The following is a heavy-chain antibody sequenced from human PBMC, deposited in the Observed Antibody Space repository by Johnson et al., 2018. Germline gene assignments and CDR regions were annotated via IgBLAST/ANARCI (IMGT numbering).Heavy chain of an antibody. CDR2: IRSKAYGGTT. J-gene: IGHJ3*02. CDR1: GFTFGDYA. CDR3: TRVRRDGYNYFAFDI. D-gene: IGHD5-24*01. V-gene: IGHV3-49*03. Sequence: EVQLVESGGGLVQPGRSLRLSCTASGFTFGDYAMSWFRQAPGKGLEWVGFIRSKAYGGTTEYAASVKGRFTITRDDSKSIAYLQMNSLKTEDTDVYYCTRVRRDGYNYFAFDIGGQGTMVTVSS.